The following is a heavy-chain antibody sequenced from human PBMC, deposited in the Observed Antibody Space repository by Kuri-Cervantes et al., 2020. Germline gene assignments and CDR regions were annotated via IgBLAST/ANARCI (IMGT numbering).Heavy chain of an antibody. CDR3: ARGLRFLEWLSPSYYYYYMDV. J-gene: IGHJ6*03. CDR1: GFTFSSYA. Sequence: GGSLRLSCAASGFTFSSYAMSWVRQAPGKGLEWVSAISGSGGSTYYADSVKGRFTISRDNSKNTLYLQMNSLRAEDTAVYYCARGLRFLEWLSPSYYYYYMDVWGKGTTVTVSS. V-gene: IGHV3-23*01. CDR2: ISGSGGST. D-gene: IGHD3-3*01.